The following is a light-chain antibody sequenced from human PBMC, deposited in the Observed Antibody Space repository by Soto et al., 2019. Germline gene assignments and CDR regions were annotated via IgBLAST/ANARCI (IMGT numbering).Light chain of an antibody. V-gene: IGKV1-13*02. CDR1: QGISST. Sequence: AIQLTQSPSSPSASVGDRVTITCRASQGISSTLVWYKQGPGKAPKLLFYDASSLESGVQSRFSCCGARTEFTPTISSLQPDDFAAYFCQQYQSYSISFGQGTRVEIK. J-gene: IGKJ5*01. CDR2: DAS. CDR3: QQYQSYSIS.